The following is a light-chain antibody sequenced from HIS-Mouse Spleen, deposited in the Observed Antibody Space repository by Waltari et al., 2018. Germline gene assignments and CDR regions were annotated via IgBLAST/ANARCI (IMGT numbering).Light chain of an antibody. Sequence: QSVLTQPPSASGTPGQRVTIPSSGSRSNSGSSTLHCYQQLQGTAPTLLIYSTNQRPSWVPDRFSGSKSGTSASLAISGLQSEDEADYYCAAWDDSLNGWVFGGGTKLTVL. CDR3: AAWDDSLNGWV. CDR2: STN. CDR1: RSNSGSST. V-gene: IGLV1-44*01. J-gene: IGLJ3*02.